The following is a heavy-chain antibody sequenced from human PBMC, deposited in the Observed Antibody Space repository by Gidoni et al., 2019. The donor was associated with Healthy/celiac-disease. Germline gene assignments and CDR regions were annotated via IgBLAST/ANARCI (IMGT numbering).Heavy chain of an antibody. CDR3: AVYSGYSGSFLCFDY. CDR1: GGVISSSSYY. V-gene: IGHV4-39*01. Sequence: QLQLQESGPGLVKPSETLSLTCTVPGGVISSSSYYWGWIRQPPGKGLEWIGSIYYSGSTYYNPSLKSRVTISVDTSKNQFSLNLSSVTAAHTAVYYCAVYSGYSGSFLCFDYWGQGTLVTVSS. CDR2: IYYSGST. J-gene: IGHJ4*02. D-gene: IGHD1-26*01.